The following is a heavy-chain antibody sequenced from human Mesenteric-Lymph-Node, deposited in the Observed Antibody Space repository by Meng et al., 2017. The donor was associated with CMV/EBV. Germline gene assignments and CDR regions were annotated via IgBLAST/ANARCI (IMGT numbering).Heavy chain of an antibody. Sequence: QLQGSGPGLVKPSETLSLTCIVSGVSVTSGAYHWSWIRQSPGKGLEWIGYIYGTGITIYNPSLKSRVTILLETSKNQFSLKLNSVTTADTAVYYCAKSRSSTPGIVDDWGQGTLVTVSS. J-gene: IGHJ4*02. CDR1: GVSVTSGAYH. V-gene: IGHV4-61*08. CDR3: AKSRSSTPGIVDD. D-gene: IGHD2/OR15-2a*01. CDR2: IYGTGIT.